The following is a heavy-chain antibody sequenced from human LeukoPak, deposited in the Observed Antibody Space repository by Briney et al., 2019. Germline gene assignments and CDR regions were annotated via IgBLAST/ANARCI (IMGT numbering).Heavy chain of an antibody. V-gene: IGHV4-38-2*02. D-gene: IGHD3-22*01. CDR2: INHSGST. Sequence: PSETLSLTCTVSGYSISSGYYWGWIRPPPGKGLEWIGEINHSGSTNYNPSLKSRVTISVDTSKNQFSLKLSSVTAADTAVYYCARHGYYYDSSGYYYPIFDYWGQGTLVTVSS. CDR3: ARHGYYYDSSGYYYPIFDY. J-gene: IGHJ4*02. CDR1: GYSISSGYY.